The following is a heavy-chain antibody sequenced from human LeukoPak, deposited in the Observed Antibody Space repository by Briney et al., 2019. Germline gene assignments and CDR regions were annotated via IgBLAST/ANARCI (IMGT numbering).Heavy chain of an antibody. Sequence: PGGSLRLSCAASGFTFSDYYMSWIRQAPGKGLEWVSYISSSGSTIYYADSVKGRFTISRDNAKNSLYLQMNSLRAEDMAVYYCAKGAYDYIEMGYFDYWGQGTLVTVSS. J-gene: IGHJ4*02. CDR2: ISSSGSTI. V-gene: IGHV3-11*01. CDR1: GFTFSDYY. CDR3: AKGAYDYIEMGYFDY. D-gene: IGHD5-12*01.